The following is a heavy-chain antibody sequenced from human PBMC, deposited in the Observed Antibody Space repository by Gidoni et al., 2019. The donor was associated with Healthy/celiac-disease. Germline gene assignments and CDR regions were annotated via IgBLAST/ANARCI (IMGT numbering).Heavy chain of an antibody. V-gene: IGHV5-51*01. Sequence: EVQLVQSGAAVKKPGESLKISCKGSGYSFTRYWIGWVRQLPGKGLEWMGIIYPRDSDTRYSPSFQGQVTISADKSISTAYLQWSSLKASDTAMYYCARRMVGGSYPKRTLYYFDYWGQGTLVTVSS. J-gene: IGHJ4*02. CDR1: GYSFTRYW. D-gene: IGHD1-26*01. CDR2: IYPRDSDT. CDR3: ARRMVGGSYPKRTLYYFDY.